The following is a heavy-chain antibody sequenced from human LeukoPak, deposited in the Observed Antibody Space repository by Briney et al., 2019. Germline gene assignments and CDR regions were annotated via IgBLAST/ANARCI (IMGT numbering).Heavy chain of an antibody. Sequence: ASVKVSCKASGYTFTSYDINWVRQATGQGLEWMGWMNPNSGNTGYAQKFQGRVTMTRDTSTSTVYMELSSLRSEDTAVYYCARDEENYYDSSGYPFDYWGQGTLVTVSS. D-gene: IGHD3-22*01. V-gene: IGHV1-8*01. J-gene: IGHJ4*02. CDR1: GYTFTSYD. CDR2: MNPNSGNT. CDR3: ARDEENYYDSSGYPFDY.